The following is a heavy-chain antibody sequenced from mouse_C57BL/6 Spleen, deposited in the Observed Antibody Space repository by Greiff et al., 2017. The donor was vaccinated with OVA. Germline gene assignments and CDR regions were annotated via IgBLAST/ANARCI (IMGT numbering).Heavy chain of an antibody. J-gene: IGHJ3*01. Sequence: VQLQQSGAELVRPGASVKLSCTASGFNITDDYMHWVKQRPEQGLEWIGWIDPENGDTEYASKFQGKATITADTSSNTAYLQLSSLTSEDTAVYYCTTHYYGSSYFFAYWGQGTLVTVSA. CDR1: GFNITDDY. CDR3: TTHYYGSSYFFAY. CDR2: IDPENGDT. D-gene: IGHD1-1*01. V-gene: IGHV14-4*01.